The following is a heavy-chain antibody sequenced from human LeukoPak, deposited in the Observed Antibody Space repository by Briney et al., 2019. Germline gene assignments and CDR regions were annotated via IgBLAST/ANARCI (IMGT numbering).Heavy chain of an antibody. CDR3: ARALQCGGDCYSFDP. D-gene: IGHD2-21*02. Sequence: SVKVSCKASGGTFSSYAISWVRQAPGQGLEWMGRIIPILGIANYAQKFQGRVTITADKSTSTAYMELSSLRSEDTAVYYCARALQCGGDCYSFDPWGQGTLVTVSS. CDR2: IIPILGIA. CDR1: GGTFSSYA. J-gene: IGHJ5*02. V-gene: IGHV1-69*04.